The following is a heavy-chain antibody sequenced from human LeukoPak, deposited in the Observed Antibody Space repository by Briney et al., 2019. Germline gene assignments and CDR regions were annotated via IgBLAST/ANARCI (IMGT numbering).Heavy chain of an antibody. Sequence: SETLSLTCTVSGGSISSGSYYWSWIRQPAGKGLEWIGRIYTSGSTNYNPSLKSRVTISVDTSKNQFSLKLSSVTAADTAVYYCARLVTPIGFFDYWGQGTLVTVSS. V-gene: IGHV4-61*02. CDR2: IYTSGST. CDR1: GGSISSGSYY. CDR3: ARLVTPIGFFDY. J-gene: IGHJ4*02. D-gene: IGHD2/OR15-2a*01.